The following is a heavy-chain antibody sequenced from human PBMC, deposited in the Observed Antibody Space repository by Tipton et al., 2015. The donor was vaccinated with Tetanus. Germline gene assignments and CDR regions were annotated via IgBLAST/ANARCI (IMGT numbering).Heavy chain of an antibody. J-gene: IGHJ4*02. Sequence: QLVQSGAEVKKPGESLKVSCKGSGYSFTSYWIGWVRQMPGKGLEWMGIIYPGDSDTRYSPSFQGQVTISADRSISTAYLQWSSLKASDTAMYYCARRPGPIYSSSDFDYWGQGTLVTVSS. V-gene: IGHV5-51*01. CDR1: GYSFTSYW. CDR3: ARRPGPIYSSSDFDY. CDR2: IYPGDSDT. D-gene: IGHD6-6*01.